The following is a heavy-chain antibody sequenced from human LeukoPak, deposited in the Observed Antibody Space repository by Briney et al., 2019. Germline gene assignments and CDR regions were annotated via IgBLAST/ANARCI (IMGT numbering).Heavy chain of an antibody. D-gene: IGHD4-11*01. J-gene: IGHJ3*02. Sequence: SETLSLTCAVSDYSISSGYYWGWIRQPPWKGLEWIGSIYHSGSTYYNPSLKSRVTISVDTSTNQFSLKLSSVTAADTAVYYCARYSNPNGFDIWGQGTMVTVSS. V-gene: IGHV4-38-2*01. CDR1: DYSISSGYY. CDR3: ARYSNPNGFDI. CDR2: IYHSGST.